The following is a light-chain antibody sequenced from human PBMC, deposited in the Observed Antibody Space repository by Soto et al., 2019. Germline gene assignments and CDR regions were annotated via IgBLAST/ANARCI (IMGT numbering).Light chain of an antibody. CDR1: QSVSSY. J-gene: IGKJ1*01. V-gene: IGKV3-11*01. CDR2: DAS. CDR3: QQRSNWPRT. Sequence: EIVLTQSPATLSLCPGERATLSCRASQSVSSYLAWYQQKPGQAPRLLIYDASNRATGIPARFSGSGSGTGFTLTISSLEPEDFAVYYCQQRSNWPRTFGQGTKV.